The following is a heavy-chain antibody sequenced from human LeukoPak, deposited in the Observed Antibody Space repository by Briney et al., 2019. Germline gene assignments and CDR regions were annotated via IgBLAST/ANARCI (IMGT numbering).Heavy chain of an antibody. CDR2: LRSDGSEK. J-gene: IGHJ4*02. CDR3: ANQYFDF. Sequence: PGGSLRLSCAVSGFTLSSYDVHWVRQAPGKGLEWVAFLRSDGSEKNYADSVKGRFTISGDISKNTLHLQLNSLRTEDTAVYYCANQYFDFWGQGTLVTVSS. CDR1: GFTLSSYD. V-gene: IGHV3-30*02.